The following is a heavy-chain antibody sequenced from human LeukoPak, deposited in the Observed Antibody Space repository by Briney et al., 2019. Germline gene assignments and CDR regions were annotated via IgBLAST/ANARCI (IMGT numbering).Heavy chain of an antibody. CDR2: IRTKPNNYAT. CDR3: TTSFDWLLDN. CDR1: GFTFSASA. V-gene: IGHV3-73*01. Sequence: GGSLRLSCAASGFTFSASAIHWVRQASGKGLEWVGRIRTKPNNYATSYAASVAGRFALSRDDSKNTAYLQMNSLKTEDTAVYYCTTSFDWLLDNWGQGTLVTVSS. J-gene: IGHJ4*02. D-gene: IGHD3-9*01.